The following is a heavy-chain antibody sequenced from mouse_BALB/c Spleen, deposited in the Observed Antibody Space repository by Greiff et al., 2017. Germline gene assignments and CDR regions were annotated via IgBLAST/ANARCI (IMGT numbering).Heavy chain of an antibody. CDR3: ARRPMGNYDAMDY. CDR1: GYTFTSYT. CDR2: INPSSGYT. V-gene: IGHV1-4*01. J-gene: IGHJ4*01. D-gene: IGHD6-5*01. Sequence: VKLVESGAELARPGASVKMSCKASGYTFTSYTMHWVKQRPGQGLEWIGYINPSSGYTNYNQKFKDKATLTADKSSSTAYMQLSSLTSEDSAVYYCARRPMGNYDAMDYWGQGTSVTVSS.